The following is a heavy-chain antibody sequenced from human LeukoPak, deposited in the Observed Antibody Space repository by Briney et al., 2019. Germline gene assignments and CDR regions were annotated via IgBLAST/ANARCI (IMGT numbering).Heavy chain of an antibody. Sequence: PGGSLRLSCAASGFTLGRYWMHWFRQAPGTGLVWVARSNSDGKITDYADSVRGRFATSRDNTKNTVYLQMSSLRAEDTGVYYCARDHHDFWSRYPNYWGQGTLVIVSS. CDR1: GFTLGRYW. CDR3: ARDHHDFWSRYPNY. J-gene: IGHJ4*02. CDR2: SNSDGKIT. V-gene: IGHV3-74*01. D-gene: IGHD3-3*01.